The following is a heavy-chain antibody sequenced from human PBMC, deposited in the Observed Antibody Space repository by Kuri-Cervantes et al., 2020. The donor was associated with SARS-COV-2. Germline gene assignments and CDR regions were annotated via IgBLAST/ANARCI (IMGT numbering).Heavy chain of an antibody. CDR3: TTDLNWNYAY. J-gene: IGHJ4*02. D-gene: IGHD1-7*01. CDR2: IKSKTDGGTT. CDR1: GFTFSDYY. V-gene: IGHV3-15*01. Sequence: GESLKISCAASGFTFSDYYMSWIRQAPGKGLEWVGRIKSKTDGGTTDYAAPVKGRFTISRDDSKNTLYLQMNSLKTEDTAVYYCTTDLNWNYAYWGQGTLVTVSS.